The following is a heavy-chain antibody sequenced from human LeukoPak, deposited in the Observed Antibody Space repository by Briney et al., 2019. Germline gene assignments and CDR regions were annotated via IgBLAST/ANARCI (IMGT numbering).Heavy chain of an antibody. D-gene: IGHD2-2*01. J-gene: IGHJ4*02. CDR3: AHLRWYCSSTSCYGLDY. CDR1: GFTFSSYS. Sequence: PGGSLRLACAASGFTFSSYSMNWVRQAPGKGLEWVSSISSISSYIYYADSVKGRFTISRDNAKNSLYLQMNSLRAEDTAVYYCAHLRWYCSSTSCYGLDYWGQGTLVTVSS. CDR2: ISSISSYI. V-gene: IGHV3-21*01.